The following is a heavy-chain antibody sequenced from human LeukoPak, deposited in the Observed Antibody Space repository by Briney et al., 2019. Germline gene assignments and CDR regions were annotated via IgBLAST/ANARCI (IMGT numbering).Heavy chain of an antibody. V-gene: IGHV3-7*01. CDR2: IKQDGSEK. CDR3: VRDRAYFDSSGFYNLDY. CDR1: GFTFSDYW. J-gene: IGHJ4*02. Sequence: GGSLRLSCASSGFTFSDYWMSWVRQAPGKGLEWVANIKQDGSEKYYVDSVKGRFTISRDNAKNSLYLQMNSLRAKDTAVYYCVRDRAYFDSSGFYNLDYWGQGTLVTVSS. D-gene: IGHD3-22*01.